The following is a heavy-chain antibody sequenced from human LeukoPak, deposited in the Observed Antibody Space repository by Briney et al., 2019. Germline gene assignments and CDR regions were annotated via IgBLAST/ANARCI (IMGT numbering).Heavy chain of an antibody. D-gene: IGHD6-19*01. V-gene: IGHV1-69*04. CDR1: GGTFSSYA. Sequence: SVKVSCKASGGTFSSYAISWVRQAPGQELEWMGRIIPIFGIANYAQKFQGRVTITADKSTSTAYMELSSLRSEDTAVYYCARGPRIAVADYYYYGMDVWGQGTTVTVSS. CDR2: IIPIFGIA. CDR3: ARGPRIAVADYYYYGMDV. J-gene: IGHJ6*02.